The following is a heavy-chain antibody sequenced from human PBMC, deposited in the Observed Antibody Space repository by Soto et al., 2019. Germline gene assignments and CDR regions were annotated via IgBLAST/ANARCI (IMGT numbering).Heavy chain of an antibody. Sequence: SETLSLTCAVYGGSFSGYYWSWIRQPPGKGLEWIGEINHSGSTNYNPSLKSRVTISVDTSKNQFSLKLSSVTAADTAVYYCARGVPVRVTSLDYHYYYMDVWGKGTTVTVSS. CDR1: GGSFSGYY. D-gene: IGHD2-21*02. V-gene: IGHV4-34*01. CDR3: ARGVPVRVTSLDYHYYYMDV. J-gene: IGHJ6*03. CDR2: INHSGST.